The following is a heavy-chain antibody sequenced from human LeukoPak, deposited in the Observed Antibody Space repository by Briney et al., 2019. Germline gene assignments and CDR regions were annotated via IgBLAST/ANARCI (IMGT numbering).Heavy chain of an antibody. CDR2: IYYSGST. J-gene: IGHJ4*02. CDR3: VCSSPSLRVTTYDY. CDR1: GGSISSSSYY. D-gene: IGHD4-17*01. Sequence: SETLSLTCTVSGGSISSSSYYWGWLRQPPGKGLEWIGSIYYSGSTYYNPSLKSRVTISVDTSKNQFSLKLSSVTAADTAVYYCVCSSPSLRVTTYDYWGQGTLVTVSS. V-gene: IGHV4-39*01.